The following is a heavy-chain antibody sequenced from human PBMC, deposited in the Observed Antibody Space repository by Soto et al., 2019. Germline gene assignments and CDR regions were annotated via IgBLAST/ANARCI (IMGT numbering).Heavy chain of an antibody. CDR1: GYSFTSYW. CDR2: IYPGDSDT. Sequence: GESLKISCKGSGYSFTSYWIGWVRQMPGKGLELMGIIYPGDSDTRYSPSFQGQVTISADKSISTAYLQWSSLKASDTATYYCARMVRGNTKNPPQTDYGMDVWGQGTTVTVSS. D-gene: IGHD3-10*01. CDR3: ARMVRGNTKNPPQTDYGMDV. J-gene: IGHJ6*02. V-gene: IGHV5-51*01.